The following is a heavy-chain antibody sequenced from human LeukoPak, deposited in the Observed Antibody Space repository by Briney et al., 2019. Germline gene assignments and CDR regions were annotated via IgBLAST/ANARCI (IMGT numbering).Heavy chain of an antibody. J-gene: IGHJ4*02. V-gene: IGHV1-69*06. CDR3: ARHLSGVTGYTYGRRIDY. CDR1: GGTFSSYA. D-gene: IGHD5-18*01. CDR2: IIPIFGTA. Sequence: ASVKVSCEASGGTFSSYAISWVRQAPGQGLEWMGGIIPIFGTANYAQKFQGRVTITADKSTSTAYMELSSLRSEDTAVYYCARHLSGVTGYTYGRRIDYWGQGTLVTVSS.